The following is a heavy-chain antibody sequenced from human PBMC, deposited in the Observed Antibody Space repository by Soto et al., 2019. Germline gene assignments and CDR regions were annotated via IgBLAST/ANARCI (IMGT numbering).Heavy chain of an antibody. Sequence: ETLSLTCTVSGGSISSYYWSWIRQPPGKGLEWIGYIYYSGSTNFNPSRKSRVTISVDTSKNQFSLKLGSVTAADTAVYYCARQWGGYVWDYWVQGSLVTVSS. CDR2: IYYSGST. CDR3: ARQWGGYVWDY. V-gene: IGHV4-59*08. D-gene: IGHD3-10*02. J-gene: IGHJ4*02. CDR1: GGSISSYY.